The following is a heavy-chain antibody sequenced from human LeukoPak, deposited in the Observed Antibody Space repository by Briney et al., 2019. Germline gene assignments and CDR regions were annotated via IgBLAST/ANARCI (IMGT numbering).Heavy chain of an antibody. Sequence: GGSLRLSCAASGFTFSSYATSWVRQAPGKGLEWVSAISGSGGSTYYADSVKGRFTISRDNSKNTLYLQMNSLRAEDTAVYYCAKDGYYDFWSGYYDHLDYWGQGTLVTVSS. V-gene: IGHV3-23*01. D-gene: IGHD3-3*01. J-gene: IGHJ4*02. CDR1: GFTFSSYA. CDR2: ISGSGGST. CDR3: AKDGYYDFWSGYYDHLDY.